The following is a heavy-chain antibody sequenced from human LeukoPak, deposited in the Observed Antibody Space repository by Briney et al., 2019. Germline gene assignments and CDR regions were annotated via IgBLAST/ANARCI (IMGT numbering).Heavy chain of an antibody. Sequence: SETLSLTCTVSGYSISSGYYWGWIRQPPGKGLEWIGSIYHSGTTYYNPSPKSRVTISVDTSKNQFSLKLSSVTAADTAVYYCASTMVRGVIDAFDIWGQGTMVTVSS. CDR2: IYHSGTT. J-gene: IGHJ3*02. V-gene: IGHV4-38-2*02. CDR3: ASTMVRGVIDAFDI. CDR1: GYSISSGYY. D-gene: IGHD3-10*01.